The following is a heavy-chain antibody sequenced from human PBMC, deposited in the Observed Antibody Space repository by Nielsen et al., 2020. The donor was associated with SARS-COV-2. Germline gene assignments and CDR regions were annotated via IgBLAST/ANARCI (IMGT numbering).Heavy chain of an antibody. J-gene: IGHJ4*02. CDR3: AKGRSGSLQD. D-gene: IGHD1-26*01. V-gene: IGHV3-30*18. CDR1: GFTFSSYG. Sequence: GESLKISCAASGFTFSSYGMHWVRQAPGKGLEWVAVISYDGSNKYYADSVKGRFTISRDNSKNTLYLQMNSLRAEDTAVYYCAKGRSGSLQDWGQGTLVTVSS. CDR2: ISYDGSNK.